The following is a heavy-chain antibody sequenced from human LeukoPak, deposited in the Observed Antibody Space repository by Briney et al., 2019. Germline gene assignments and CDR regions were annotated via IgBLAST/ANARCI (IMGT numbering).Heavy chain of an antibody. CDR1: GGSISSYY. CDR3: ARGTMITFGGVIAPDYFDY. D-gene: IGHD3-16*02. V-gene: IGHV4-59*01. Sequence: SETLSLTCTVPGGSISSYYWSWIRQPPGKGREWVGYIYYSGSTNYNPSLKSRVTISVDTSKNQFSLKLSSVAAADTAVYYCARGTMITFGGVIAPDYFDYWGQGTLVTVSS. CDR2: IYYSGST. J-gene: IGHJ4*02.